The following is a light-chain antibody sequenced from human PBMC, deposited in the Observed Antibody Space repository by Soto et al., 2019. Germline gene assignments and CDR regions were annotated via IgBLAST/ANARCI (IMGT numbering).Light chain of an antibody. CDR1: SSDVGGYNY. Sequence: QSALTQPASVSGCPGQSITISCTGTSSDVGGYNYVSWYQQHPGKAPKLMIYDVSNRPSGVSNRFSGSKSGNTASLTISGLQAEDEADYYCSSYTSSSTPPYVFGTGTKLTVL. J-gene: IGLJ1*01. CDR3: SSYTSSSTPPYV. V-gene: IGLV2-14*01. CDR2: DVS.